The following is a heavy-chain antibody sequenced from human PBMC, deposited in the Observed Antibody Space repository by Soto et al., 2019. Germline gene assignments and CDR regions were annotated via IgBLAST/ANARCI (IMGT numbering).Heavy chain of an antibody. CDR3: ASEGFSGSYLSS. J-gene: IGHJ4*02. D-gene: IGHD1-26*01. Sequence: QVQLVQSGAEVKKPGSSVKVSCKASGGTITNYVISWVRQAPGQGLEWMGGIIPIPGTANYAQKFQGRVIFTADESTSTAYMELSSLRSEYTDMYYCASEGFSGSYLSSWGQVTLVTVSS. CDR2: IIPIPGTA. V-gene: IGHV1-69*01. CDR1: GGTITNYV.